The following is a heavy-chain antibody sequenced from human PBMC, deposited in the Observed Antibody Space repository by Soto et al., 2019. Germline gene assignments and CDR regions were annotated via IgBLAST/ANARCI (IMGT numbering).Heavy chain of an antibody. J-gene: IGHJ4*02. Sequence: GGSLRLSCAASGIKFSNYAMSWVRQAPGKGLEWVSLISATGGGTYYADSVKGRFTISRDNSHNTLYLQVHSLTAEDTAVYYCAKDRRAGGNSAFYFDFWGQGAQVTVSS. V-gene: IGHV3-23*01. CDR2: ISATGGGT. D-gene: IGHD3-16*01. CDR3: AKDRRAGGNSAFYFDF. CDR1: GIKFSNYA.